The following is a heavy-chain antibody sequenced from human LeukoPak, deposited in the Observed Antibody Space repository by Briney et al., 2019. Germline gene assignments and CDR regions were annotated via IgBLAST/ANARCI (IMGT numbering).Heavy chain of an antibody. V-gene: IGHV1-3*01. Sequence: ASVKVSCKASGYTFTGYYMHWVRQAPGHRLEWMGWINVGNDNTKYSQKFQGRVTITRDTSASTAYMELSSLRSEDTAVYYCARDSAVLTYYFDYWGQGTLVTVSS. CDR3: ARDSAVLTYYFDY. J-gene: IGHJ4*02. CDR1: GYTFTGYY. CDR2: INVGNDNT. D-gene: IGHD4/OR15-4a*01.